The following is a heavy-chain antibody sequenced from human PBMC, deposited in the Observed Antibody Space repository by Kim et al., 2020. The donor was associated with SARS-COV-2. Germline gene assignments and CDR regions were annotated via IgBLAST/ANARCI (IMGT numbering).Heavy chain of an antibody. Sequence: GRFTISRDNSKNTLYRQMNSLRAEDTAVYYCERDVTMVRGVRYYYGMDGWGQGTTVTVSS. J-gene: IGHJ6*02. CDR3: ERDVTMVRGVRYYYGMDG. D-gene: IGHD3-10*01. V-gene: IGHV3-30*01.